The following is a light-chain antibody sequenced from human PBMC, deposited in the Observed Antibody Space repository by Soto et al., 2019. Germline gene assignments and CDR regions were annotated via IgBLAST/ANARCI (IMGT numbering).Light chain of an antibody. Sequence: DIQMTQSPSSLSASVGDRVTIICRASQSISTYLNWYQQKPGKAPKLLIYAAYSLQSGVPSRFSGSGSGTDFTLTISSLQSEDFATYFCQQSYSSPPTFGKGTKEEIK. J-gene: IGKJ1*01. V-gene: IGKV1-39*01. CDR2: AAY. CDR1: QSISTY. CDR3: QQSYSSPPT.